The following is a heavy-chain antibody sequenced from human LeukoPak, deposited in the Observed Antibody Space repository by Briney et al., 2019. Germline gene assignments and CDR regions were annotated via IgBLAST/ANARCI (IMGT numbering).Heavy chain of an antibody. V-gene: IGHV1-46*01. Sequence: GASVKVSCKASGYTFTSYYVHWVRQAPGHGLQWMGIINPTTGDTIYAQKFQGRVTMTRDMSTYTVYMELSSLRSEDTAVYYCARYGFSAVWQGGWHAFDIWGHGTMVTVSS. D-gene: IGHD5-24*01. CDR1: GYTFTSYY. CDR2: INPTTGDT. CDR3: ARYGFSAVWQGGWHAFDI. J-gene: IGHJ3*02.